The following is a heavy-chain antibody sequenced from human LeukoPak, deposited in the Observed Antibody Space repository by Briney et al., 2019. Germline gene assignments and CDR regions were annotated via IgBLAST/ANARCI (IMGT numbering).Heavy chain of an antibody. CDR2: ISGSGGST. V-gene: IGHV3-23*01. J-gene: IGHJ1*01. D-gene: IGHD6-13*01. CDR3: AKDGKYSSSWAGSYFQH. CDR1: GFTFSSYA. Sequence: PGGSLRLSCAASGFTFSSYAMSWVRQAPGKGLEWVSAISGSGGSTYYADSVKGRFTISRDNSKNTLYLQMNSLRAEDTAVYYCAKDGKYSSSWAGSYFQHWGQGTLVTVSS.